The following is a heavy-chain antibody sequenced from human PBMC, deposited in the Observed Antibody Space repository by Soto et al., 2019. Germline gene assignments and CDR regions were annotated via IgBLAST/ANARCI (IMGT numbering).Heavy chain of an antibody. Sequence: QVQLVESGGGVVQPGRSLRLSCAASGFTFSSYGMHWVRQAPGKGLEWVAVISYDGSNKYYADSVKGRFTISRDNSKNTLYLQMNSLRAEDTAVYYCAKDIGDIVVVVAATSGINYYGMDVWGQGTTVTVSS. CDR1: GFTFSSYG. V-gene: IGHV3-30*18. CDR2: ISYDGSNK. J-gene: IGHJ6*02. CDR3: AKDIGDIVVVVAATSGINYYGMDV. D-gene: IGHD2-15*01.